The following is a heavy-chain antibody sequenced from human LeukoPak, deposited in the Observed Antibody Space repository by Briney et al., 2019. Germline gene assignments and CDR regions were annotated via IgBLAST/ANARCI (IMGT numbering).Heavy chain of an antibody. J-gene: IGHJ4*02. V-gene: IGHV3-23*01. Sequence: PGGSLRLSCAASGFTFSSFEMKWVRQAPGKGLEWVSYISSGGSTYYADSVKGRFTISRDNSKNTLYLQMNSLRAEDTAVYYCAKHLLWFGELEGPDCFDCWGQGTLVTVSS. CDR3: AKHLLWFGELEGPDCFDC. D-gene: IGHD3-10*01. CDR2: ISSGGST. CDR1: GFTFSSFE.